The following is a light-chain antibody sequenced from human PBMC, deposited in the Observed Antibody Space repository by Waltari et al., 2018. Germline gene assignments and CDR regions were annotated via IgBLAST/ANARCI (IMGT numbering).Light chain of an antibody. Sequence: QSALTQPASVSGSPGQSITISCTGTTRDVGRYNYVSWYQCHPGKAPELIIYEVTNRPSGCSDPFSGSKSGNTASLSIAGLQPEDEADYYCSSYTSIKTPYVVFGGGTKVTVL. J-gene: IGLJ2*01. CDR1: TRDVGRYNY. CDR2: EVT. CDR3: SSYTSIKTPYVV. V-gene: IGLV2-14*01.